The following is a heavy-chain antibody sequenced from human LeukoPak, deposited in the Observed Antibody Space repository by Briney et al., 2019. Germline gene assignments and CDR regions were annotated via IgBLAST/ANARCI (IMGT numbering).Heavy chain of an antibody. J-gene: IGHJ6*03. D-gene: IGHD3-10*01. CDR1: GFTFSSYG. V-gene: IGHV3-23*01. Sequence: GGTLRLSCAASGFTFSSYGMSWVRQAPGKGLEWVSAISGSGGSTYYADSVKGRFTISRDNSKNTLYLQVNSLRAEDTAVYFCAKVSGDDYYYYMDVWGKGTTVTVSS. CDR3: AKVSGDDYYYYMDV. CDR2: ISGSGGST.